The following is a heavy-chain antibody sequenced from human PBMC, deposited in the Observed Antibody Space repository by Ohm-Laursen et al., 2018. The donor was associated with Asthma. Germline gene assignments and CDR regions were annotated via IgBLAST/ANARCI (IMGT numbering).Heavy chain of an antibody. D-gene: IGHD2-15*01. J-gene: IGHJ4*02. CDR1: GGTLGTSI. V-gene: IGHV1-69*13. CDR2: INSVFGTS. CDR3: ARKAGSCITSNCYSLDF. Sequence: ASVKVSCKSLGGTLGTSIIGWVRQAPGQGLEWLGGINSVFGTSTYAQKLHDRFTITADESTSTVYMTLSSLTSEDTAVYYCARKAGSCITSNCYSLDFWGQGTLVTVSS.